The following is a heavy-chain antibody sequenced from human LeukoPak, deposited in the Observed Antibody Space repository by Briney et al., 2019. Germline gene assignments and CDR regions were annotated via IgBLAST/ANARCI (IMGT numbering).Heavy chain of an antibody. Sequence: GGSLRLSCAASGFTFTSYAMSWVRQAPGKGLEWVAFIRYDGSNKYYADSVKGRFTISRDNSKNTLYLQMNSLRAEDTAVYYCAKDGDHYSNYFFDYWGQGTLVTVSS. J-gene: IGHJ4*02. CDR1: GFTFTSYA. CDR3: AKDGDHYSNYFFDY. CDR2: IRYDGSNK. V-gene: IGHV3-30*02. D-gene: IGHD4-11*01.